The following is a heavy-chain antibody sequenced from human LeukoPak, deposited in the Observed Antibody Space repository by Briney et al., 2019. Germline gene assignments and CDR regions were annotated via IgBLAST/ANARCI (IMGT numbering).Heavy chain of an antibody. Sequence: GGSLRLSCAASGFTFSSYGMHWVRQAPGKGLEWVAVIWYDGSNKYYADSVKGRFTISRDNSKNTLYLQMNSLRAEDTAVYYCAKELRYFDWPRYYFDYWPGNPGHRLL. CDR3: AKELRYFDWPRYYFDY. CDR2: IWYDGSNK. CDR1: GFTFSSYG. V-gene: IGHV3-33*06. D-gene: IGHD3-9*01. J-gene: IGHJ4*02.